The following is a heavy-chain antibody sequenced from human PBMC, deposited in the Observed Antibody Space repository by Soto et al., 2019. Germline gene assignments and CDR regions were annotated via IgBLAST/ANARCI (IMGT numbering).Heavy chain of an antibody. Sequence: GASVKVSCKASGGTFSSYAISWVRQAPGQGLEWMGGIIPIFGTANYAQKFQGRVTITADESTSTAYMELSSLRSEDTAVYYCARAERIYTEKADDAFDIWGQGTMVTVSS. CDR1: GGTFSSYA. CDR3: ARAERIYTEKADDAFDI. J-gene: IGHJ3*02. V-gene: IGHV1-69*13. CDR2: IIPIFGTA. D-gene: IGHD2-2*02.